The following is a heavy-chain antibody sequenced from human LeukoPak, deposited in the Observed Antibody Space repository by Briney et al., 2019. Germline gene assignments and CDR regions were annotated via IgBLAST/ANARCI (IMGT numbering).Heavy chain of an antibody. CDR3: ARDAGYSSSWVTGYYYGMDV. CDR1: GGSFSGYY. CDR2: IYYSGST. D-gene: IGHD6-13*01. J-gene: IGHJ6*02. V-gene: IGHV4-59*01. Sequence: SETLSLTCAVYGGSFSGYYWSWIRQPPGKGLEWIGYIYYSGSTNYNPSLKGRVTISVDTSKNQFSLKLSSVTAADTAVYYCARDAGYSSSWVTGYYYGMDVWGQGTTVTVSS.